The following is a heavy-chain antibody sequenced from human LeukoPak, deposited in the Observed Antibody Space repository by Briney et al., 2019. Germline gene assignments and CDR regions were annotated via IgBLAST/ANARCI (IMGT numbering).Heavy chain of an antibody. V-gene: IGHV4-39*07. CDR1: GGSINSTSYY. J-gene: IGHJ3*02. CDR2: IYYSGST. Sequence: SETLSLTCTVSGGSINSTSYYWGWIRQPPGKGLAWIGSIYYSGSTYYNPSLKSRVTISVDMSKSQFSLRLTSVTAADTAVYYCARKNDFEIWGQGTLVTVSS. D-gene: IGHD2/OR15-2a*01. CDR3: ARKNDFEI.